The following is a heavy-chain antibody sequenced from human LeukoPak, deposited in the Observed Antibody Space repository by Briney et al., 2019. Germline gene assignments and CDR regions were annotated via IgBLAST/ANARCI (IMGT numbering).Heavy chain of an antibody. CDR1: GYTLTELS. J-gene: IGHJ4*02. Sequence: ASVKVSCKVSGYTLTELSMHWVRQAPGKGLEWMGGFDPEDGETIYAQKFQGRVTITADESASTAYMELSSLRSEDTAVYYCARGGSGSYPFDYWGQGTLVTVSS. CDR2: FDPEDGET. V-gene: IGHV1-24*01. D-gene: IGHD3-10*01. CDR3: ARGGSGSYPFDY.